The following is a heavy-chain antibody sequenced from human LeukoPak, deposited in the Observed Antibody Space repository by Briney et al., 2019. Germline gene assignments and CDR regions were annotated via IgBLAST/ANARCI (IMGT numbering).Heavy chain of an antibody. CDR1: GGSISSYY. CDR3: ARHGPRYDSRGYPTPYDAFDF. J-gene: IGHJ3*01. CDR2: IYHSGST. D-gene: IGHD3-22*01. V-gene: IGHV4-59*08. Sequence: PSETLSLTCTVSGGSISSYYCSWIRQPPGKGLEWIGHIYHSGSTDYNPSLKSRVTISVDTSKNQFSLKLSSVTAADTAVYYCARHGPRYDSRGYPTPYDAFDFWGQGTKVTVSS.